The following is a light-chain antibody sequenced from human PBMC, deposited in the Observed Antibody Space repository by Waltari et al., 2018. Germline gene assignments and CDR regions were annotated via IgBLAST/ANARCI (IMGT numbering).Light chain of an antibody. CDR3: QQRKNWPVT. Sequence: ETVLTQSPATLSLSPGERATLSCRASQSVQHYLAWYQQRPGQAPRLLIYDTYARASGIPARFSGGGSDTDFTLTISSLEPEDFAVYYCQQRKNWPVTFGGGT. CDR2: DTY. CDR1: QSVQHY. V-gene: IGKV3-11*01. J-gene: IGKJ4*01.